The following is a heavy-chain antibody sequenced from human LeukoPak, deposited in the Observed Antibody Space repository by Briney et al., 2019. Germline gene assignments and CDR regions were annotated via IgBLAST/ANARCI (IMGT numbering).Heavy chain of an antibody. Sequence: TPSETLSLTCAVYGGSFSGYYWTWIRQPPGKGLEWIGSIFHTGSSYYNPSLKSPVAISVDTSKNQFSLELSSVTAADTAVYYCARDLGLTISDNWFDPWGQGTLVTVSS. CDR2: IFHTGSS. CDR3: ARDLGLTISDNWFDP. D-gene: IGHD3-3*01. CDR1: GGSFSGYY. V-gene: IGHV4-34*12. J-gene: IGHJ5*02.